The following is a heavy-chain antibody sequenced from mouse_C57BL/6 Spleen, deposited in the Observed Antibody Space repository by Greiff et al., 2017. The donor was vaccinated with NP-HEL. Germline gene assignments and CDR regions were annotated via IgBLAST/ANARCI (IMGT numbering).Heavy chain of an antibody. CDR2: IYPGSGST. V-gene: IGHV1-55*01. CDR1: GYTFTSYW. J-gene: IGHJ1*03. D-gene: IGHD1-1*01. Sequence: VQLQQSGAELVKPGASVKMSCKASGYTFTSYWITWVKQRPGPGLEWIGAIYPGSGSTNYNEKFKSKATLTVDTSSSTADMQLSSLTSEDSAVYDWSRRYYGSRPWYFDVWGTGTTVTVAS. CDR3: SRRYYGSRPWYFDV.